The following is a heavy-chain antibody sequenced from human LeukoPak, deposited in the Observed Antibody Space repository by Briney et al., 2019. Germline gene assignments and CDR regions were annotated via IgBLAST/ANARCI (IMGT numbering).Heavy chain of an antibody. J-gene: IGHJ4*02. D-gene: IGHD3-22*01. CDR2: ISQYNGNT. CDR1: GYTFTGYC. Sequence: ASVKVSCKASGYTFTGYCINWVRQAPGQGLEWMGRISQYNGNTHYAQKLQDRVTMTTDTSTNTAYMELRSLRSDDTAVYYCARLIDYYDNSGSFDYWGQGTLVTVSS. CDR3: ARLIDYYDNSGSFDY. V-gene: IGHV1-18*01.